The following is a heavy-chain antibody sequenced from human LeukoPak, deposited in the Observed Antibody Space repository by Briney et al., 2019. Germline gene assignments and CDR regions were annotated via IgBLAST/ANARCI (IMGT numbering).Heavy chain of an antibody. CDR3: ARRGVYDDSSGYDY. D-gene: IGHD3-22*01. CDR2: IYTSGST. V-gene: IGHV4-4*09. CDR1: GGSISSYY. Sequence: SETLSLTCTVSGGSISSYYWSWIRQPPGKGLEWIGYIYTSGSTNYNPSLKSRVTISVDTSKNQFSLKLSSVTAADTAVYYCARRGVYDDSSGYDYWGQGTLVTVSS. J-gene: IGHJ4*02.